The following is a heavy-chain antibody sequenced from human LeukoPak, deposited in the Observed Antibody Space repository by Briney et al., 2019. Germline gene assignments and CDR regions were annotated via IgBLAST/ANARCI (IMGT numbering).Heavy chain of an antibody. CDR2: IKQDGSEK. CDR3: ARGMITFGSPVFYYGMDV. Sequence: GRSLRLSCAASGFTFRNSWMTWVRQAPGKGLEWVAHIKQDGSEKYYVDSVKGRFTISRDNSKNTLYLQMNSLRAEDTAVYYCARGMITFGSPVFYYGMDVWGQGTTVTVSS. D-gene: IGHD3-16*01. V-gene: IGHV3-7*01. CDR1: GFTFRNSW. J-gene: IGHJ6*02.